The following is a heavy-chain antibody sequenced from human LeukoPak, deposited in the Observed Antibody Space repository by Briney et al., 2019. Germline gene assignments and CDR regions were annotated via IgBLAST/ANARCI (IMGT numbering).Heavy chain of an antibody. J-gene: IGHJ4*02. CDR2: MNPNSGNT. D-gene: IGHD1-7*01. CDR1: GYTFTSYD. V-gene: IGHV1-8*02. CDR3: AREPSELYLFDY. Sequence: ASVKVSCKASGYTFTSYDINWVRQATGQGLEWMGWMNPNSGNTGYAQKFQGRVTMTTVTSTSTAYMELRSLRSDDTAVYYCAREPSELYLFDYWGQGTLVTVSS.